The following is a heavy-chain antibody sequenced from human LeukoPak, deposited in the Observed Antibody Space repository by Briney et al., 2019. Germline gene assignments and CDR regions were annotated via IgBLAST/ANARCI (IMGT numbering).Heavy chain of an antibody. Sequence: KPGGSLRLSCAASGFTFSSYSMTWVRQAPGKGLEWVSSMSSGSRYIYYADSVRGRFTISRDNAKNSPYLLMNSLRAEDTAVYYCARDRPTGASRLFVVQWGQGTLVTVSS. CDR1: GFTFSSYS. CDR2: MSSGSRYI. J-gene: IGHJ4*02. V-gene: IGHV3-21*01. CDR3: ARDRPTGASRLFVVQ. D-gene: IGHD3-3*01.